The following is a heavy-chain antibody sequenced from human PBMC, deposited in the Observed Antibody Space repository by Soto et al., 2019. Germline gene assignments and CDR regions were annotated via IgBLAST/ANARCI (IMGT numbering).Heavy chain of an antibody. CDR3: ARVLPGVAAAFDAFDI. Sequence: SETLSLTCTVSGGSVVSPSYYWTWIRQPPGKGLEWIGYIYYDGATSYSPSLKSSVTISRDTSKNKFYMKLTSVTAAHTALYFCARVLPGVAAAFDAFDIWGQGTVVS. D-gene: IGHD6-13*01. V-gene: IGHV4-61*01. CDR2: IYYDGAT. CDR1: GGSVVSPSYY. J-gene: IGHJ3*02.